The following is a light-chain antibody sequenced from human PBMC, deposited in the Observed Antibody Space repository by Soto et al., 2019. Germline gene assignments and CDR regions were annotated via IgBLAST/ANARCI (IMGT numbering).Light chain of an antibody. CDR3: SSYTSSSTLVV. J-gene: IGLJ2*01. CDR2: EVS. Sequence: QSALTQTASVSGSPGQSITISCTGTSSDVGGYNYVSWYQQHPRKAPKLMIYEVSNRPSGVSNRFSGSKSGNTASLTISGLQAEDEADYYCSSYTSSSTLVVFGGRTKLTVL. V-gene: IGLV2-14*01. CDR1: SSDVGGYNY.